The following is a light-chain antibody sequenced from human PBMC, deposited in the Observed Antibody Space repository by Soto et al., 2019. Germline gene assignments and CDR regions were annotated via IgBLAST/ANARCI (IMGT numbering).Light chain of an antibody. J-gene: IGKJ5*01. CDR1: QSISGN. CDR2: GAS. CDR3: QQYNNWPLT. Sequence: EIVMTQSPATLSMSPGERATLSCRASQSISGNLAWHQQKPGRAPRLLIYGASTRATGIPARFSGSGSGTELTLTNSSLQPEDFAVYYCQQYNNWPLTFGQGTRLEIK. V-gene: IGKV3D-15*01.